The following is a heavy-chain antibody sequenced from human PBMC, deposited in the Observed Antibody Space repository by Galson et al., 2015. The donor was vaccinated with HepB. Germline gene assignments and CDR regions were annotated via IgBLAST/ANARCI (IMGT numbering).Heavy chain of an antibody. CDR1: GFTFSSYW. J-gene: IGHJ6*02. CDR2: IKQDGSEK. D-gene: IGHD2-2*01. CDR3: AREPDIVVVPAYGMDV. Sequence: SLRLSCAASGFTFSSYWMSWVRQAPGKGLEWVANIKQDGSEKYYVDSVKGRFTISRDNAKNSLYLQMSSLRAEDTAVYYCAREPDIVVVPAYGMDVWGQGTTVTVSS. V-gene: IGHV3-7*03.